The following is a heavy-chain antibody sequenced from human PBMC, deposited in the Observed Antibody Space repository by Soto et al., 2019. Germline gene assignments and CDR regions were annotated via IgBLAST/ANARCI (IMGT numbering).Heavy chain of an antibody. CDR1: GYSFGTYW. CDR3: ARAGKGGSHFYGMDV. V-gene: IGHV5-51*01. CDR2: FYPGDSET. Sequence: GESLKISCMGSGYSFGTYWISWVRQMPWKGLECMGIFYPGDSETTYSPSFQGQVTFSADKSISTAYLQWSSLKASDTAMYYCARAGKGGSHFYGMDVWGQGTTVTVSS. J-gene: IGHJ6*02. D-gene: IGHD1-26*01.